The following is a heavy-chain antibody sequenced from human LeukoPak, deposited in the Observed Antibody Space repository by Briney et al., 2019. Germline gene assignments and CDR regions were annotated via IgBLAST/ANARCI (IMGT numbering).Heavy chain of an antibody. Sequence: GASVKVSCKVSGYTLTELSMHWVRQAPGKGLEWMGGFDPEDGETIYAQKFQGRVTMTEDTSTDTAYMELSSLRSEDTAVYYCARGASYYYDSSGYEHWFDPWGQGTLVTVSS. CDR1: GYTLTELS. J-gene: IGHJ5*02. D-gene: IGHD3-22*01. CDR3: ARGASYYYDSSGYEHWFDP. CDR2: FDPEDGET. V-gene: IGHV1-24*01.